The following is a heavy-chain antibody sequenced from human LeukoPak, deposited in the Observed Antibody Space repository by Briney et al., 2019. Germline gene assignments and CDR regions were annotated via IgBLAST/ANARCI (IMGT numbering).Heavy chain of an antibody. CDR2: VNLQGST. Sequence: SETLSLTCSVSGGSISSTTYYWGWIRQPPGKGLEWIGEVNLQGSTNYNPSLMGRVAISVDTSENHISLQLTSVTAADTAVYYCAREGGPYRPLDYSGQGTLVTVSS. V-gene: IGHV4-39*07. CDR1: GGSISSTTYY. J-gene: IGHJ4*02. CDR3: AREGGPYRPLDY.